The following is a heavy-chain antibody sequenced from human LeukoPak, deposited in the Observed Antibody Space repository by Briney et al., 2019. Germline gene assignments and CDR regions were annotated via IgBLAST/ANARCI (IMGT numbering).Heavy chain of an antibody. J-gene: IGHJ3*01. CDR2: ISSSSSII. Sequence: PGGPLRLSCAASGFTFSTYTMNWVRQAPGKGREWVSYISSSSSIIYYADSVKGRFTISRDNAKNSLYLQMNSLRAEDTAMYYCARGPYGDYVDAFDFWGQGTMVTVSS. D-gene: IGHD4-17*01. CDR3: ARGPYGDYVDAFDF. CDR1: GFTFSTYT. V-gene: IGHV3-48*01.